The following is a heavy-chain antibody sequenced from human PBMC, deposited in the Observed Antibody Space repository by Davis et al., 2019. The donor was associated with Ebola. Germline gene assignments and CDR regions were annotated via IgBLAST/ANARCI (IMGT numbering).Heavy chain of an antibody. CDR3: ARHRDIVMSGQFDP. Sequence: ASVKVSCKASGYTFSSYGFSWVRQAPGQGLEWMGWISAYNRNTNYAQKFQGRVTMTTDTSTGTAYMELRSLRSDDTAVYYCARHRDIVMSGQFDPWGQGTLVTVSS. CDR1: GYTFSSYG. CDR2: ISAYNRNT. V-gene: IGHV1-18*01. D-gene: IGHD5-12*01. J-gene: IGHJ5*02.